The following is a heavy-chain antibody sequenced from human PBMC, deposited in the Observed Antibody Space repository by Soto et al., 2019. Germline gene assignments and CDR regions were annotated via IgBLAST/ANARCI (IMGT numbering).Heavy chain of an antibody. J-gene: IGHJ6*02. V-gene: IGHV1-18*01. D-gene: IGHD3-3*01. CDR1: GYTFTSYG. CDR2: ISAYNGNT. Sequence: ASVKVSCKASGYTFTSYGISWVRQAPGQGLEWMGWISAYNGNTNYAQKLQGIVTMTTDTSTSTAYMELRSLRSDDTAVYYCARDELFCSGSLPYYYYYGMDFLGQGTTVTVSS. CDR3: ARDELFCSGSLPYYYYYGMDF.